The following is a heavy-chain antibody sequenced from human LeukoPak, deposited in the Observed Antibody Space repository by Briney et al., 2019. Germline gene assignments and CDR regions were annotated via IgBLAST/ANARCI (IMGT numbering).Heavy chain of an antibody. V-gene: IGHV4-59*01. CDR2: IYYSGST. Sequence: PSETLSLTCTVSGGSISSYYWSWIRQPPGKGLEWIGYIYYSGSTNYNPSLKSRVTISVDTSKNQFSLKLSSVTAADTAVYYCARGGFGDYDFYYYMDVWGKGTTVTVSS. J-gene: IGHJ6*03. CDR3: ARGGFGDYDFYYYMDV. D-gene: IGHD4-17*01. CDR1: GGSISSYY.